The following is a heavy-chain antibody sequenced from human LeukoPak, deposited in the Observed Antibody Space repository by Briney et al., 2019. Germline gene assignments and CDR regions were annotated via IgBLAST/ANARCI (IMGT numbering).Heavy chain of an antibody. CDR2: IYYSGST. CDR1: GGSISSYY. Sequence: SETLSLTCTVSGGSISSYYWSWIRQPPGKGLEWIGYIYYSGSTNYNPSLKSRVTISVDTSKNQFSLKLSSVTAADTAVYYCARAYRRVYHGLDYWGQGTLVTVSS. CDR3: ARAYRRVYHGLDY. J-gene: IGHJ4*02. D-gene: IGHD3-16*01. V-gene: IGHV4-59*08.